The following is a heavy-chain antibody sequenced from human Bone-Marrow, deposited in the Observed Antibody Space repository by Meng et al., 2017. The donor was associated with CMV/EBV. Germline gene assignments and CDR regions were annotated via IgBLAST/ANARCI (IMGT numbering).Heavy chain of an antibody. CDR3: ARDRALERRGQPDY. V-gene: IGHV3-11*01. D-gene: IGHD1-1*01. J-gene: IGHJ4*02. CDR2: ISSSGSTI. Sequence: GESLKISCAASGFTFSDYYMSWIRQAPGKGLEWVSYISSSGSTIYYADSVKGRFTISRDNAKNSLYLQMNSLRAEDTAVYYCARDRALERRGQPDYWGQGTLVTVSS. CDR1: GFTFSDYY.